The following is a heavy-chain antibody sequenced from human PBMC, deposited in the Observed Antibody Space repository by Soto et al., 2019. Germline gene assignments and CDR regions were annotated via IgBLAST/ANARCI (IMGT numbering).Heavy chain of an antibody. CDR2: IYYSGST. V-gene: IGHV4-30-4*01. CDR1: GGSISSGDYY. D-gene: IGHD2-15*01. Sequence: SETLSLTCTVSGGSISSGDYYWSWIRQPPGKGLEWIGYIYYSGSTYYNPSLKSRVTISVDTSKNQFSLKLSSVTAADTAVYYCARDPRYCSGGSCYCYYYYYGMDVWGQGTTVTVSS. CDR3: ARDPRYCSGGSCYCYYYYYGMDV. J-gene: IGHJ6*02.